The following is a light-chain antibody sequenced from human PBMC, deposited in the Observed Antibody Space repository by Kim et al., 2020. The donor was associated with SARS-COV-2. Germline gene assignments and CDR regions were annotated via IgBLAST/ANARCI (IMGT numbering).Light chain of an antibody. J-gene: IGKJ2*01. Sequence: DIQMTQSPSSLSASVGDRVTITCRASQSIDSYLNWYQQKPGKAPKLLIYAAFNLQSGVPSRFSGSGSGTDFTLTISSLQPEDFATYYCQQSDSTPNTFGQGTKLEI. V-gene: IGKV1-39*01. CDR3: QQSDSTPNT. CDR2: AAF. CDR1: QSIDSY.